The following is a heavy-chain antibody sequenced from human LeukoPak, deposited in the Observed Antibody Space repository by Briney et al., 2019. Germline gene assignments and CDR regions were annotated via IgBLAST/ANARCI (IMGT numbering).Heavy chain of an antibody. CDR3: ARDFRIGDHWYFDL. CDR1: GYTFSDYY. D-gene: IGHD3-16*01. Sequence: EASVTVSCKASGYTFSDYYIHWLRQAPGQGLAWMGWINPNSGGTKYAQKLQDRVTLTRNTSTSTAYMELSRLRSDDTAVYFCARDFRIGDHWYFDLWGRGTLVTVYS. J-gene: IGHJ2*01. V-gene: IGHV1-2*02. CDR2: INPNSGGT.